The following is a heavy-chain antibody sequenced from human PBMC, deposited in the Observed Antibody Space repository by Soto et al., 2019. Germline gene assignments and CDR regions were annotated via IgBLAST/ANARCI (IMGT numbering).Heavy chain of an antibody. D-gene: IGHD3-3*01. CDR3: ARDVGKNQNTYYDFWSGYYKAGYYYYMDV. CDR2: IKQDGSEK. Sequence: GGSLRLSCAASGFTFSSYWMSWVRQAPGKGLEWVANIKQDGSEKYYVDSVKGRFTISRDNAKNSLYLQMNSLRAEDTAVYYCARDVGKNQNTYYDFWSGYYKAGYYYYMDVWGKGTTVTVSS. CDR1: GFTFSSYW. J-gene: IGHJ6*03. V-gene: IGHV3-7*01.